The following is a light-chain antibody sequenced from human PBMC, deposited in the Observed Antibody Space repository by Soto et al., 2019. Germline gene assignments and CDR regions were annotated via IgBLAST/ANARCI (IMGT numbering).Light chain of an antibody. CDR2: EVD. CDR3: CSYAGSSTSRV. V-gene: IGLV2-23*02. Sequence: QSALTQPASVSGSPGQSITISCTGSTSDVGSYNLVSWYQQHPGKAPKVMIYEVDKRPSGVSNRLSGSKSGNTASLTISGLQAEDEADYYCCSYAGSSTSRVFGGGTKLTVL. J-gene: IGLJ2*01. CDR1: TSDVGSYNL.